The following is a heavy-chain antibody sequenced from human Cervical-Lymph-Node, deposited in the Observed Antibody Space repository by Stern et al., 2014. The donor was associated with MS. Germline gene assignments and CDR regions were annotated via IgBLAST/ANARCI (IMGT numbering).Heavy chain of an antibody. Sequence: QVQLVQSGADVKRSGASVTLSCKASGYTFTDYYIQWVRQAPGQGLEWMGMINPNGGYPGYAPGFTGRFTLTRDTSTNTAYIQLSSLRSDDTAVYFCARWGLHKPLDYWGQGTLVTVSS. D-gene: IGHD2-21*02. V-gene: IGHV1-46*01. CDR2: INPNGGYP. J-gene: IGHJ4*02. CDR1: GYTFTDYY. CDR3: ARWGLHKPLDY.